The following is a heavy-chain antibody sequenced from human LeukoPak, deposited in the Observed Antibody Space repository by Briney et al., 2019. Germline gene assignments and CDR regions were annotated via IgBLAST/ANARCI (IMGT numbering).Heavy chain of an antibody. CDR3: ARDSPYGDYKHLLDY. CDR1: GASISSYY. Sequence: SETLSLTCSVSGASISSYYWSWIRQPAGKGLEWIGRIYNSGKTNYNPSLKSRVTMSVDTSKNQFSLKLSSVTAADTAVYYCARDSPYGDYKHLLDYWGQGTLVTVSS. J-gene: IGHJ4*02. CDR2: IYNSGKT. V-gene: IGHV4-4*07. D-gene: IGHD4-17*01.